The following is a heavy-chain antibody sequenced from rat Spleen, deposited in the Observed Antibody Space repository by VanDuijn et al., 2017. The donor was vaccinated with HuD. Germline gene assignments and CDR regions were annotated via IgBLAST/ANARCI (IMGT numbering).Heavy chain of an antibody. D-gene: IGHD1-9*01. J-gene: IGHJ1*01. CDR2: IRTSGSRT. V-gene: IGHV5-25*01. CDR3: ARLSHTMGITTPYWYFDF. CDR1: GFTFSNYY. Sequence: EVQLVESGGGLVQPGRSLKLSCAASGFTFSNYYMAWVRQAPKKGLEWVATIRTSGSRTYYPDSVKGRFTISRDNAKSSLYLQMNSLKSEDTATYYCARLSHTMGITTPYWYFDFWGPGTMVTVSS.